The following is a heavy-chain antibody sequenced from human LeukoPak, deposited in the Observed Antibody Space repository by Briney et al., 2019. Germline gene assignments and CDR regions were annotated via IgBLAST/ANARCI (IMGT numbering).Heavy chain of an antibody. J-gene: IGHJ6*03. V-gene: IGHV3-30*18. D-gene: IGHD2-15*01. Sequence: GGSLRLSCAASGFTFSSYWMSWVRQAPGKGLDWVADISFDGSNKHYADTVKGRFTISRDNSKNTLYLQMNSLRAEDTAIYYCAKNGDRGAYCTGGTCYPYFYYYMDVWGKGTTVTI. CDR2: ISFDGSNK. CDR3: AKNGDRGAYCTGGTCYPYFYYYMDV. CDR1: GFTFSSYW.